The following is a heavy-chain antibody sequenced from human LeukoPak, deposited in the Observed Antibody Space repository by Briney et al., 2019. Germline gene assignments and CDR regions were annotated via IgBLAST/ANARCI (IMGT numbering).Heavy chain of an antibody. CDR3: AKAKRPMIVVVYYFDY. Sequence: GGSLRLSCAASGFTFSSYWMSWVRQAPGKGLEWVANIKQDGSEKYYVDSVKGRFTISRDNAKNSLYLQMNSLRAEDTAVYYCAKAKRPMIVVVYYFDYWGQGTLVTVSS. J-gene: IGHJ4*02. CDR2: IKQDGSEK. V-gene: IGHV3-7*01. D-gene: IGHD3-22*01. CDR1: GFTFSSYW.